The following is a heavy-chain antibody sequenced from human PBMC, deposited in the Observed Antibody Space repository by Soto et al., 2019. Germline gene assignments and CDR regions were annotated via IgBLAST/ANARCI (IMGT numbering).Heavy chain of an antibody. V-gene: IGHV1-69*02. D-gene: IGHD3-10*01. CDR3: ARLWFGELPFDY. J-gene: IGHJ4*02. Sequence: QVQLVQSGAEVKKPGSSVKVSCKASGGTFSSYTISWVRQAPGQGLEWMGRIIPILGIANYAQKFQGRVTIPADKSTSTASMEMSSLRAEDTAVYYCARLWFGELPFDYWGQGTRVIVSS. CDR1: GGTFSSYT. CDR2: IIPILGIA.